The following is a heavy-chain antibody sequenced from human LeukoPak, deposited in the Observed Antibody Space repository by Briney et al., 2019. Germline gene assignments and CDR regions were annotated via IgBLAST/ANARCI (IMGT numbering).Heavy chain of an antibody. CDR1: GFTFSSYG. D-gene: IGHD2-21*01. V-gene: IGHV3-30*03. CDR2: ISYDGSNK. CDR3: AREWWWERPEYYFDY. J-gene: IGHJ4*02. Sequence: PGGSLRLSCAASGFTFSSYGMHWVRQAPGKGLEWVAVISYDGSNKYYADSVKGRFTISRDNSKNTLYLQMNSLRAEDTAVYYCAREWWWERPEYYFDYWGQGTLVTVSS.